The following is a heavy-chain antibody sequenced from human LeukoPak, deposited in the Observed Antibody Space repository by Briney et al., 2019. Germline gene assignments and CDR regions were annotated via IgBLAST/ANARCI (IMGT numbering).Heavy chain of an antibody. J-gene: IGHJ4*02. V-gene: IGHV1-2*02. CDR3: ARERYYYDSRGYYNRYFDY. D-gene: IGHD3-22*01. Sequence: ASVKVSCKASGYTFTGYYMHWVRQAPGQGLEWMGWINPNSGGTNYAQTFQGRVTMTRDTSISTAYMELSRLRSDDPAVYYCARERYYYDSRGYYNRYFDYWGQGTLVTVSS. CDR1: GYTFTGYY. CDR2: INPNSGGT.